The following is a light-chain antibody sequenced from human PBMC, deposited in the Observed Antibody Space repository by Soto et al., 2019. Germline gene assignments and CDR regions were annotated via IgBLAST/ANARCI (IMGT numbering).Light chain of an antibody. CDR2: GAS. J-gene: IGKJ1*01. V-gene: IGKV3-15*01. Sequence: EVVMTQSPATLSVSPGESVTLSCRSSQSVRSNLAWYQQKPGQVPRLLIYGASTRATGIPARFSGSGSGTDFTLTISSLQSEDFAVYYCQHYNNWSWAFGQGTKVEIK. CDR1: QSVRSN. CDR3: QHYNNWSWA.